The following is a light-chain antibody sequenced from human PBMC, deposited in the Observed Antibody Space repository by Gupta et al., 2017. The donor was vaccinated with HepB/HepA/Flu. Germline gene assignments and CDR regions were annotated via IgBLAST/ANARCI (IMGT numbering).Light chain of an antibody. CDR3: VGWDGSLSGYV. V-gene: IGLV1-47*01. J-gene: IGLJ1*01. Sequence: QSVLLQPPSASGTPGPRVNISCPGSSSNIGNDNVYWYQQLPETAPKLLIYKNYQRPSGVSDRFSGSKSGTSASLAISGLRSEDEADYYCVGWDGSLSGYVFGTGTKVTVL. CDR1: SSNIGNDN. CDR2: KNY.